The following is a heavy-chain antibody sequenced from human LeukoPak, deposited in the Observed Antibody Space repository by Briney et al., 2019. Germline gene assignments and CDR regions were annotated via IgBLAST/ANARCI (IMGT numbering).Heavy chain of an antibody. CDR1: GGSISSSSYY. CDR2: IYYSGST. D-gene: IGHD3-9*01. Sequence: SETLSLTCTVSGGSISSSSYYWGWIRQPPGKGLEWIGSIYYSGSTYYNPSLKSRVTISVDTSKNQFSLKLSSVTAADTAVYYCARLTTHYDILTGPQSGFDYWGQGTLVTVSS. CDR3: ARLTTHYDILTGPQSGFDY. V-gene: IGHV4-39*07. J-gene: IGHJ4*02.